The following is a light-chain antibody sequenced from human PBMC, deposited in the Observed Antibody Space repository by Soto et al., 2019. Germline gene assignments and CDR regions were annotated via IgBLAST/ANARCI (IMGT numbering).Light chain of an antibody. CDR3: SSYTSTTTRV. J-gene: IGLJ1*01. V-gene: IGLV2-14*03. Sequence: QSVLTQPASVSGSPGQSITISCTGTSSDVGGYNYVSWYQQHPGKGPKLMIYEVSNRPSGVSNRFSGSKSGNTATLTISGLQAEDEDEYYCSSYTSTTTRVFGTGTKVTAL. CDR2: EVS. CDR1: SSDVGGYNY.